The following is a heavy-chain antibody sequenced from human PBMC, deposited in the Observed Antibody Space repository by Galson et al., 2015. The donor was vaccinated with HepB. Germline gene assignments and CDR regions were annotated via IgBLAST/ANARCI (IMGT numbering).Heavy chain of an antibody. CDR2: INADGSGT. V-gene: IGHV3-74*01. J-gene: IGHJ4*02. CDR1: GFTFSNSW. Sequence: SLRLSCAASGFTFSNSWMHWVRQAPGKGLEWVSRINADGSGTTYADSVKGHFTIFRDNAKNTLFLQMNSLRAEDTAVYYCVQWPLIWGQGTLVTVSS. D-gene: IGHD6-19*01. CDR3: VQWPLI.